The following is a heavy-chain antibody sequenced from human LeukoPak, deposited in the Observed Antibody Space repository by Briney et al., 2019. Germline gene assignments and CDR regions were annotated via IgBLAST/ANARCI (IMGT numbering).Heavy chain of an antibody. CDR2: ISHDGNI. D-gene: IGHD1-26*01. Sequence: SETLSLTCGVSGGSITSLSYSWGCVRQPPGEGPEYIASISHDGNIYYKPSLKSRVTISVDTSRNQFSLKLTSVTASDTAVYYCVRHARIGKADYWGQGTLVTVSS. V-gene: IGHV4-39*01. CDR3: VRHARIGKADY. J-gene: IGHJ4*02. CDR1: GGSITSLSYS.